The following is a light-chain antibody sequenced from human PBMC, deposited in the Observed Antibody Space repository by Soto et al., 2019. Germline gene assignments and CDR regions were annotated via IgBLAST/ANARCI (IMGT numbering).Light chain of an antibody. CDR2: SAS. J-gene: IGKJ1*01. CDR1: QGISSS. V-gene: IGKV1-27*01. CDR3: LQDINYPWT. Sequence: DIQLTQSPSSLSASVGDRVTITCRVRQGISSSLNWYRQKPGKVPKLLICSASNLQSGVPSRFSGSGSGTDFTLAISSLQPEDSATYYCLQDINYPWTFGQGTKVDIK.